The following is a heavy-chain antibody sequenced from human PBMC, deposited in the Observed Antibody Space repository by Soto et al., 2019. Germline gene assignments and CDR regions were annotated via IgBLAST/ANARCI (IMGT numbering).Heavy chain of an antibody. CDR1: GFTFSGSA. Sequence: VQLVESGGGLVQPGGALKLSCAASGFTFSGSAMHWVRQASGKGLEWVVRIRSKANSYATAYAASGKGRFTISRDDSENTAYLQMNSLKTEDTAVYYCTRRLAREYSSSWYSRDDWYFDLWGRGTLVTVSS. CDR2: IRSKANSYAT. V-gene: IGHV3-73*02. CDR3: TRRLAREYSSSWYSRDDWYFDL. D-gene: IGHD6-13*01. J-gene: IGHJ2*01.